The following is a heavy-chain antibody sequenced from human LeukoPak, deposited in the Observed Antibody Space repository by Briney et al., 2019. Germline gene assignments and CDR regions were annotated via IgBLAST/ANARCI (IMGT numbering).Heavy chain of an antibody. V-gene: IGHV4-61*02. CDR1: GGSISSGSYY. CDR3: ARARKNYYMDV. Sequence: SETLSLTRTVSGGSISSGSYYWSWIRQSAGKGLEWIGRIYTSGSTNYNPSLKSRVTISVDTSKDQFSLKLSSVTAADTAVYYCARARKNYYMDVWGKGTTVTVSS. CDR2: IYTSGST. J-gene: IGHJ6*03.